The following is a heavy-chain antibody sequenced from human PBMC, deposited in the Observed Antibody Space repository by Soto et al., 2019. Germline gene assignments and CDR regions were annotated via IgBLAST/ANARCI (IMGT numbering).Heavy chain of an antibody. J-gene: IGHJ4*02. V-gene: IGHV4-61*08. CDR3: ARVKFLIVGSVFSTPFDF. D-gene: IGHD1-26*01. Sequence: ETLSLSGAVAGGSVSSGGFSWSWIRQPPGKGLEWIGSISYSGSTTYYPSLRSRVTISVDTSKNQFSLRLNSVTAADTAIYFCARVKFLIVGSVFSTPFDFWGQGTLVTVSS. CDR1: GGSVSSGGFS. CDR2: ISYSGST.